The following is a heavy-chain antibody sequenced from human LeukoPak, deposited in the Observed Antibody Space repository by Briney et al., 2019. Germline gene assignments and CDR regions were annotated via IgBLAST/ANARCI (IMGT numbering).Heavy chain of an antibody. CDR1: GYTFTSYY. Sequence: ASVKVSCKASGYTFTSYYMHWVRQAPGQGLEWMGIINPSGGSTSYAQKFQGRVTMTRDTSTSTVYMELSSLRSEDTAVYYCARAGSVLRFLEWLPHFDYWGQGTLVTVSS. V-gene: IGHV1-46*01. CDR3: ARAGSVLRFLEWLPHFDY. CDR2: INPSGGST. J-gene: IGHJ4*02. D-gene: IGHD3-3*01.